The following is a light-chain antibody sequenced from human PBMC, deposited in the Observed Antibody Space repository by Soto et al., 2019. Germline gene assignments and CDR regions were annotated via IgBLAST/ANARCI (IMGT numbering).Light chain of an antibody. J-gene: IGKJ1*01. CDR2: KAS. CDR1: QSISSW. CDR3: QQYNSYST. V-gene: IGKV1-5*03. Sequence: DIQMTQSPSPLSSSVGDKVTITFRASQSISSWLAWYQQKPGKAPKLLIYKASSLESGVPSRFSGSGSGTEFTLTISSLQPDDFATYYCQQYNSYSTFGQGTKVDIK.